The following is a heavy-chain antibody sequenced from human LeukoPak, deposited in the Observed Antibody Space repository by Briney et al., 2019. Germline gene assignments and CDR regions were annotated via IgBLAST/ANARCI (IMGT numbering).Heavy chain of an antibody. D-gene: IGHD6-13*01. V-gene: IGHV4-59*01. J-gene: IGHJ4*02. CDR1: GGSISSYY. Sequence: PSETLSLTCTVSGGSISSYYWSWIRQPPGKGLDWIGYIYYSGSTNYNPSLKSRVTISVDTSKNQFSLKLSSVAAADTAVYYCARDPSIAAAGPLFDYWGQGTLVTVSS. CDR2: IYYSGST. CDR3: ARDPSIAAAGPLFDY.